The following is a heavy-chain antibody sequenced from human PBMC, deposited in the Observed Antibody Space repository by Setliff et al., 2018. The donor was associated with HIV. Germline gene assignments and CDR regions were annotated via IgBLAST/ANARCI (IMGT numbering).Heavy chain of an antibody. CDR1: GHTFTGYY. J-gene: IGHJ4*02. Sequence: ASVKVSCKAPGHTFTGYYMHWVRQAPGQGLEWMGWINPNSGGTNFAQKFQGRVTMTRDTSISTAYMEVSSLRSDDTAVYYCAREGSPIYYFDYWSQGTLVTVSS. D-gene: IGHD3-10*01. CDR3: AREGSPIYYFDY. V-gene: IGHV1-2*02. CDR2: INPNSGGT.